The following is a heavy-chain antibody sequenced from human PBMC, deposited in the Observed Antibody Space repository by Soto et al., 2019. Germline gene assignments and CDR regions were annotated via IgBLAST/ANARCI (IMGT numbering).Heavy chain of an antibody. CDR1: GFTFSSYA. J-gene: IGHJ3*02. V-gene: IGHV3-23*01. D-gene: IGHD2-2*01. Sequence: GGSLRLSCAASGFTFSSYAMSWVRQAPGKGLEWVSAISGSGGSTYYADSVKGRXTXXRXXXXXXXXXXXXXXXXEDXXXXXXAKLIATRYQGAFDIWGQGTMVTVSS. CDR2: ISGSGGST. CDR3: AKLIATRYQGAFDI.